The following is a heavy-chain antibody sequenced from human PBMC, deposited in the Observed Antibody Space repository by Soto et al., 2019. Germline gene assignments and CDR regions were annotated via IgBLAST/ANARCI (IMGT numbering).Heavy chain of an antibody. D-gene: IGHD1-1*01. V-gene: IGHV4-4*02. J-gene: IGHJ5*01. CDR2: VHISGHS. CDR3: ARVRQGCSANNCYFDP. Sequence: XATLSLTCTLSGGSVRAPDWWDCVRQSPDKGLEWIAEVHISGHSNYNPSLRSRVSVSIDSSKNQFYLNLNSVTAADTAIYYCARVRQGCSANNCYFDPWGQGTQVTV. CDR1: GGSVRAPDW.